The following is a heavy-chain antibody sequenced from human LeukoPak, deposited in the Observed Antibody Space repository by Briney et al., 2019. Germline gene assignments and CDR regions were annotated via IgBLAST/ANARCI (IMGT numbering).Heavy chain of an antibody. CDR2: ISGSGGST. Sequence: GGSLRLSCAASGFTFSSYGMSWVRQAPGKGLEWVSAISGSGGSTYYADSVKGRFTISRDNSKNTLSLQMNSLRAEDTAVYYCAKSRVQFRLAAKLDYWGQGTLVTVSS. V-gene: IGHV3-23*01. CDR1: GFTFSSYG. D-gene: IGHD6-6*01. CDR3: AKSRVQFRLAAKLDY. J-gene: IGHJ4*02.